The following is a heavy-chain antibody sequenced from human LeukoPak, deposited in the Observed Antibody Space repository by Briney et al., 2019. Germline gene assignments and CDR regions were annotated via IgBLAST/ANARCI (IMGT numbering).Heavy chain of an antibody. CDR3: AKALSSSSWQPNWFDP. CDR2: ISSSSTDT. D-gene: IGHD6-13*01. CDR1: GFTFSDFY. V-gene: IGHV3-11*05. Sequence: PGGSLRLSCAASGFTFSDFYMSWIRQAPGKGLEWLSDISSSSTDTNYADSVKGRFTISRDNAKNSLFLQLNSLRAEDTAVYYCAKALSSSSWQPNWFDPWGQGTLDTVSS. J-gene: IGHJ5*02.